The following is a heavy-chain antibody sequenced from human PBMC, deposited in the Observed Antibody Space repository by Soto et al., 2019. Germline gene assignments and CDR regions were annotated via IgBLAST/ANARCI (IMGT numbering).Heavy chain of an antibody. D-gene: IGHD1-1*01. CDR1: GGSVSSGSYY. CDR3: ARARTAYHDAFDI. CDR2: IYYSGST. V-gene: IGHV4-61*01. Sequence: QVQLQESGPGLVKPSETLSLTCTVSGGSVSSGSYYWSWIRQPPGKGLEWIGYIYYSGSTNYNPSLKSRLTISVDTSKNQFSLKLSAVTAADTAVYYCARARTAYHDAFDIWGQGTMVTVSS. J-gene: IGHJ3*02.